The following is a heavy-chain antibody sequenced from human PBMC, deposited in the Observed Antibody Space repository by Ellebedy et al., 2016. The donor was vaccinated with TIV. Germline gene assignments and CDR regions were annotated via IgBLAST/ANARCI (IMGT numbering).Heavy chain of an antibody. D-gene: IGHD1-26*01. Sequence: SDTLSLTXTVSGGSIDRGGFYWTWIRQHPGRSLEWLGYIYYTGSALYNPSLKSRLSISIDTSKNHFSLKLSFVTAADTALYYCARTSGTFYFDSWGQGTLVAVSS. CDR2: IYYTGSA. CDR3: ARTSGTFYFDS. CDR1: GGSIDRGGFY. V-gene: IGHV4-31*03. J-gene: IGHJ4*02.